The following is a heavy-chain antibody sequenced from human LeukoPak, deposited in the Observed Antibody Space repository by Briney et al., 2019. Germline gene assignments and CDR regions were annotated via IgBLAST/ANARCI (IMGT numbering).Heavy chain of an antibody. V-gene: IGHV3-7*01. Sequence: GGSLRLSCAASGIIFNDYWMNWVRQAPGKGLEWVANINQDGSVIHYVDSVKGRFTTSRDNARHSVYLQMNSLRVEATAVYYCTTLPHKDSRGYHDYWGQGILVTVSS. J-gene: IGHJ4*02. CDR2: INQDGSVI. D-gene: IGHD3-22*01. CDR1: GIIFNDYW. CDR3: TTLPHKDSRGYHDY.